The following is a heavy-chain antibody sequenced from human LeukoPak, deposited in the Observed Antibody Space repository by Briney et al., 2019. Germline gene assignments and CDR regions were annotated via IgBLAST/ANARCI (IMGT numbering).Heavy chain of an antibody. Sequence: SVKVSCKASGGTFSSSAISWVRQAPGQGLEWMGGIIPIFGTANYAQKFQGRVTITTDESTSTAYMELSSLRSEDTAVYYCARGRSSSWQPFLVYYYYYMDVWGKGTTVTVSS. D-gene: IGHD6-13*01. CDR1: GGTFSSSA. CDR2: IIPIFGTA. CDR3: ARGRSSSWQPFLVYYYYYMDV. J-gene: IGHJ6*03. V-gene: IGHV1-69*05.